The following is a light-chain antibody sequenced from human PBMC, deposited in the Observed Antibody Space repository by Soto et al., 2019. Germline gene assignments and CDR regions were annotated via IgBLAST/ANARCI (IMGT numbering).Light chain of an antibody. CDR3: HQYNSLPLT. V-gene: IGKV1-16*02. CDR2: SAS. CDR1: QGISNY. Sequence: DIQMTQSPSSLSASVGDRVTITGRASQGISNYLGWFQQKPGQAPKSLIYSASSLQSGVPSKFSGSGSGTDFTLTISSLQPEDSATYYCHQYNSLPLTFGGGTKVEI. J-gene: IGKJ4*01.